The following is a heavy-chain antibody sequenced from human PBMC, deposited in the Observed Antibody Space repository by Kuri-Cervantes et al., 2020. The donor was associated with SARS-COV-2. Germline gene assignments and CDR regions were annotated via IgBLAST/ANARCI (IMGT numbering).Heavy chain of an antibody. V-gene: IGHV1-2*04. Sequence: ASVKVSCKAYGYTFNDYYMHWVRQAPGQGLEWMGWINPKTGGTHYAQQFRGSITMTRDTSISTVYLDLRRLRSDDTAVYYCARARIVVFAVVSNELDNWGPGTLVTVSS. CDR3: ARARIVVFAVVSNELDN. D-gene: IGHD3-3*01. CDR1: GYTFNDYY. CDR2: INPKTGGT. J-gene: IGHJ4*02.